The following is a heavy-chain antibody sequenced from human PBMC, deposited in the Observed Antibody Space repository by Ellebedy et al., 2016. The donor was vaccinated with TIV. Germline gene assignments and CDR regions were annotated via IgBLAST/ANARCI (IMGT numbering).Heavy chain of an antibody. V-gene: IGHV1-69*13. CDR3: AIRPIDYGDYSNWFDP. CDR2: IIPIFGTA. Sequence: ASVKVSCKASGGTFSSYAISWVRQAPGQGLEWMGGIIPIFGTANYAQKFQGRVTITADGSTSTAYMELSSLRSEDTAVYYCAIRPIDYGDYSNWFDPWGQGTLVTVSS. CDR1: GGTFSSYA. J-gene: IGHJ5*02. D-gene: IGHD4-17*01.